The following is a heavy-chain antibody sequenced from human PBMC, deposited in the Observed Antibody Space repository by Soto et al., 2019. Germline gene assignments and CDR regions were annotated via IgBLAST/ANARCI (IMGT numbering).Heavy chain of an antibody. V-gene: IGHV3-23*01. D-gene: IGHD5-18*01. Sequence: GGSLRLSCAASGFTFSSYAMSWVRQAPGKGLEWVSAISGSGGSTYYADSVKGRFTISRDNSKNTLYLQMNSLRAEDMAVYYCANQQLWGDFDIWGQGTMVTVSS. CDR2: ISGSGGST. CDR1: GFTFSSYA. CDR3: ANQQLWGDFDI. J-gene: IGHJ3*02.